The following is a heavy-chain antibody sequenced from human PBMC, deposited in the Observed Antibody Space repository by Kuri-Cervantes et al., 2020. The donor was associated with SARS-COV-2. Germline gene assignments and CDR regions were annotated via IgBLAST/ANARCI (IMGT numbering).Heavy chain of an antibody. J-gene: IGHJ6*02. Sequence: SVKVSCKASGFTFTSSAVQWVRQARGQRLEWIGWMVVGSGNTNYAQKFQERVTITRDMSTSTAYMELSSLRSEDTAVYYCAASLLYRIYYYYGMDVGGQGTTVTVSS. CDR1: GFTFTSSA. CDR2: MVVGSGNT. CDR3: AASLLYRIYYYYGMDV. V-gene: IGHV1-58*01. D-gene: IGHD1-26*01.